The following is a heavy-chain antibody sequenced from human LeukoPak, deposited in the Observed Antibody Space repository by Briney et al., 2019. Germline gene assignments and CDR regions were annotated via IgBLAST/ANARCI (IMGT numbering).Heavy chain of an antibody. CDR2: IIPIFGTA. J-gene: IGHJ3*02. CDR1: EGTFSSYA. D-gene: IGHD3-3*01. Sequence: SVKVSCKASEGTFSSYAISWVRQAPGQGLEWMGGIIPIFGTANYAQKFQGRVTITTDESTSTAYMELSSLRSEDTAVYYCARTPITISDAFDIWGQGTMVTVSS. V-gene: IGHV1-69*05. CDR3: ARTPITISDAFDI.